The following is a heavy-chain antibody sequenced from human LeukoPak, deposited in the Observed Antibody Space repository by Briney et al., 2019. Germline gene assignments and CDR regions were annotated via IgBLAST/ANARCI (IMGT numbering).Heavy chain of an antibody. D-gene: IGHD3-16*01. CDR3: AKGHELWGLRLGELTIPLDY. J-gene: IGHJ4*02. CDR2: IKQDGSEK. CDR1: GFIFSIHW. Sequence: PGGSLRLSCAASGFIFSIHWMSWVRQAPGKGLEWVAKIKQDGSEKYYADSVKGRFTISRDNSKNTLYLQMNSLRAEDTAVYYCAKGHELWGLRLGELTIPLDYWGQGTLVTVSS. V-gene: IGHV3-7*01.